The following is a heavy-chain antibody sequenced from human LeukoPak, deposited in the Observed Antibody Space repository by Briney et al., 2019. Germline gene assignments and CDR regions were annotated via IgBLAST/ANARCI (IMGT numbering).Heavy chain of an antibody. CDR1: GGSISSSSYY. CDR3: ARGSYSGSYNWFDP. V-gene: IGHV4-61*05. Sequence: PSETLSLTCTVSGGSISSSSYYWSWIRQPPGKGLEWIGYIYYSGSTNYNPSLKSRVTISVDTSKNQFSLKLSSVTAADTAVYYCARGSYSGSYNWFDPWGQGTLVTVSS. CDR2: IYYSGST. J-gene: IGHJ5*02. D-gene: IGHD1-26*01.